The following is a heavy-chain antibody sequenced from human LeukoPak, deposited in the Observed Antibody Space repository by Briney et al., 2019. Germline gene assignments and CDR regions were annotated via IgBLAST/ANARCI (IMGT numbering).Heavy chain of an antibody. D-gene: IGHD5-18*01. Sequence: GGSLRLSCAASGFTFSTYSMNWVRQAPGKGLEWVSSISSSSRYIYSADSVKGRFTISRDNAKNSLYLQMNSLRVEDTAVYYYAGKNEYSYGSALDYWGQGTLVTVSS. J-gene: IGHJ4*02. V-gene: IGHV3-21*01. CDR2: ISSSSRYI. CDR3: AGKNEYSYGSALDY. CDR1: GFTFSTYS.